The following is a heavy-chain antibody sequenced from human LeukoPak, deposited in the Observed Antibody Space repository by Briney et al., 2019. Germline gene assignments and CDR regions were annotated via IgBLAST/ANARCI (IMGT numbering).Heavy chain of an antibody. J-gene: IGHJ3*02. CDR3: ARRYSSGWYSAFDI. V-gene: IGHV3-74*01. CDR2: INGDGSGT. Sequence: QPGGSLRLSCTASGFTFTSHWVHWVRQVPGKGLVWVSRINGDGSGTNHADSVKGRFTISRDNAKNTLYLQMNSLRAEDTAVYYCARRYSSGWYSAFDIWGQGTMVTVSS. D-gene: IGHD6-19*01. CDR1: GFTFTSHW.